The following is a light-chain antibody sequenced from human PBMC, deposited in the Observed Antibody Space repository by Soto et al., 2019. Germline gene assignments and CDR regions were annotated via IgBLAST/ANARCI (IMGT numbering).Light chain of an antibody. V-gene: IGKV3-11*01. Sequence: EIVLTQSPATLSLSPGERATLSCRASQSVSRYLAWYQQKPGQAPRLLIYDTSNRATGIPARFSGSGSGTDFPLTISSLQPEDFAVYYCQQRSSWPTFGGGTKVEIK. CDR1: QSVSRY. J-gene: IGKJ4*01. CDR3: QQRSSWPT. CDR2: DTS.